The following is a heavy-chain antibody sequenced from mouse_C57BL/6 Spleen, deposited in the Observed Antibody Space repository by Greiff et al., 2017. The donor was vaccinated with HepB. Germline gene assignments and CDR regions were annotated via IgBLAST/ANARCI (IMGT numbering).Heavy chain of an antibody. Sequence: QVQLQQPGAALVMPGASVKLSCKASGYTFTSYWMHWVKQRPGQGLEWIGEIDPSDSYTNYNQKFKGKSTLTVDKSSSTAYMQLSSLTSEDSAVYYCARSIYDYDGGFAYWGQGTLVTVSA. CDR1: GYTFTSYW. J-gene: IGHJ3*01. CDR3: ARSIYDYDGGFAY. CDR2: IDPSDSYT. D-gene: IGHD2-4*01. V-gene: IGHV1-69*01.